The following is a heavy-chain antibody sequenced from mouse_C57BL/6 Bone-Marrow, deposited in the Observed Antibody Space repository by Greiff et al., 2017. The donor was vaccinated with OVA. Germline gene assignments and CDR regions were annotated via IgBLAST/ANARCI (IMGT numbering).Heavy chain of an antibody. Sequence: QVQLQQSGAELARPGASVKMSCTASGYTFTSYTMHWVKQRPGQGLEWIGYINPSSGYTKYNQKFKDKATLTADKSSSTAYMQLSSLTSEDSAVYYCARKGLGPLFDYWGQGTTLTVSS. CDR1: GYTFTSYT. CDR2: INPSSGYT. CDR3: ARKGLGPLFDY. J-gene: IGHJ2*01. D-gene: IGHD4-1*01. V-gene: IGHV1-4*01.